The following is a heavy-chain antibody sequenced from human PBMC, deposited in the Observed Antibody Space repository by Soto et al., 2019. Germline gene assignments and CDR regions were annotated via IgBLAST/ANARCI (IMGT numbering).Heavy chain of an antibody. Sequence: EVQLVESGGALVQPGGSLRLSCAASGFTFSNSWMSWVRQAPGKGLEWVANINPDGSGKYYVHSVRGRFTISRDNAKKSLFLHIQMLRVEDMATYDCSMDGYVGYLALWGQGTLVTVSS. CDR3: SMDGYVGYLAL. J-gene: IGHJ4*02. D-gene: IGHD3-10*02. V-gene: IGHV3-7*04. CDR1: GFTFSNSW. CDR2: INPDGSGK.